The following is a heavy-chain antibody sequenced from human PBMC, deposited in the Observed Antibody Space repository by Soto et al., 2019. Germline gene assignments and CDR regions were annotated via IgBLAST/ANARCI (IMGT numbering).Heavy chain of an antibody. Sequence: SETLSLTCTVSGGSISSGDYYWSWIRQPPGKGLEWVGHIYNSGSTYSNPSLNSRVTISVDTSKNQFSLRLSSVTASDTAVYYCARGPSVDKVDYWGLGTLVTVSS. CDR3: ARGPSVDKVDY. J-gene: IGHJ4*02. D-gene: IGHD2-21*01. V-gene: IGHV4-30-4*01. CDR2: IYNSGST. CDR1: GGSISSGDYY.